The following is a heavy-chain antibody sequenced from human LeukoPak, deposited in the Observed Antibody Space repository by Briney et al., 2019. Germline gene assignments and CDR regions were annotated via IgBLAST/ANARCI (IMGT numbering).Heavy chain of an antibody. CDR2: ISSSGSTI. CDR3: AREIGTRRALDY. Sequence: PGGSLRLSCAASGFTFSSYEMNWVRQAPGKGLEWVSYISSSGSTIYYADSVKGRFTISRDNAKNSLYLQMNSLRAEDTAVYYCAREIGTRRALDYWGQGTLVTVSS. J-gene: IGHJ4*02. V-gene: IGHV3-48*03. CDR1: GFTFSSYE. D-gene: IGHD1-26*01.